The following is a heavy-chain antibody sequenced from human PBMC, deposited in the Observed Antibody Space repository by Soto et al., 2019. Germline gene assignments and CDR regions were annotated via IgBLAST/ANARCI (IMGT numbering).Heavy chain of an antibody. CDR2: ISAYNGNT. CDR3: ARERTMGYDSSGYYYPDY. J-gene: IGHJ4*02. Sequence: ASVNVSCKASGYTFTSYGISWVRQAPGQGLEWMGWISAYNGNTNYAQKLQGRVTMTTDTSTSTAYMELRSLRSDDTAVYYCARERTMGYDSSGYYYPDYWGQGTLVTVSS. V-gene: IGHV1-18*01. D-gene: IGHD3-22*01. CDR1: GYTFTSYG.